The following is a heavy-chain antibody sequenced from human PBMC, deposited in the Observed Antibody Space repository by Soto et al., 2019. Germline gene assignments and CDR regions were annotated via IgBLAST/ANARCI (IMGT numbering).Heavy chain of an antibody. D-gene: IGHD3-3*01. CDR1: GGTFSSYA. Sequence: QVQLVQSGAEVKKPGSSVKVSCKASGGTFSSYAISWVRQAPGQGLEWMGGIIPIFGTANYAQKFQGRVTITAAESTSTAYMELSSLRSEDTAVYYCARDGMFWSGYYSWGMDVWGQGTTVTVSS. J-gene: IGHJ6*02. V-gene: IGHV1-69*12. CDR2: IIPIFGTA. CDR3: ARDGMFWSGYYSWGMDV.